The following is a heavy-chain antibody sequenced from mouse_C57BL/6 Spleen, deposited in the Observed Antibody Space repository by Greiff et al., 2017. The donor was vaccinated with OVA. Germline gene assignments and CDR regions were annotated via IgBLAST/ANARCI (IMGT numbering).Heavy chain of an antibody. D-gene: IGHD2-3*01. V-gene: IGHV14-2*01. Sequence: VQLKQSGAELVKPGASVKLSCTASGFNIKDYYMHWVQQRPEQGLEWLGRIAPEAGDTKSAPQFQGKDTITADTSSNTAYLQLSSLTSEDTAVDYYARDGFYFDDWGKGTTRTVSA. CDR2: IAPEAGDT. CDR3: ARDGFYFDD. CDR1: GFNIKDYY. J-gene: IGHJ2*01.